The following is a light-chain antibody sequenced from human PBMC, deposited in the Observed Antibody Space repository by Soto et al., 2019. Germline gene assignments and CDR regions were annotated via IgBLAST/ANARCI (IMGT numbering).Light chain of an antibody. CDR2: GAS. V-gene: IGKV3D-15*02. CDR3: QQYGTSPWT. CDR1: QSLSDT. Sequence: EIVMTQSPATLSVSPGGRATLSCRASQSLSDTLAWYQQKPGQAPRLLIYGASTRATGIPARFSASGSGTDFTLSISSVEPEDFAVYYCQQYGTSPWTFGQGTKVEIK. J-gene: IGKJ1*01.